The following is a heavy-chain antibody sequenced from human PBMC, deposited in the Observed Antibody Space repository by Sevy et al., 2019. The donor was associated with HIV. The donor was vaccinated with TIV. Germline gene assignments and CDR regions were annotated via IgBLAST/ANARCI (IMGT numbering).Heavy chain of an antibody. CDR1: GYTFAAYY. CDR3: ARGKREEWLLYLDN. Sequence: ASVKVSCKTSGYTFAAYYIHWVRQAPGQGPEWLGWIYPNGGDTTFAQKFQDRVTVTMSTSINTVYMELNRLRSDDTAVYYCARGKREEWLLYLDNWGQGTLVTVSS. V-gene: IGHV1-2*02. D-gene: IGHD3-3*01. CDR2: IYPNGGDT. J-gene: IGHJ4*02.